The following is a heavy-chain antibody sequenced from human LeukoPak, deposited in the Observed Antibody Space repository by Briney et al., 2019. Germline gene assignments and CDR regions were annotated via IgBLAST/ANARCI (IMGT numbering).Heavy chain of an antibody. CDR3: ARYYFYDSRGYYYKWFDP. CDR2: VSASGST. D-gene: IGHD3-22*01. J-gene: IGHJ5*02. Sequence: SDTLSLTCTVSGGSISSASYYWSWIRQPPGQGLEWIGRVSASGSTNYNPSLKSRVTISVDTSKNQFSLKLSSVSAADAAMYYCARYYFYDSRGYYYKWFDPWGQGTLVTVSS. V-gene: IGHV4-61*02. CDR1: GGSISSASYY.